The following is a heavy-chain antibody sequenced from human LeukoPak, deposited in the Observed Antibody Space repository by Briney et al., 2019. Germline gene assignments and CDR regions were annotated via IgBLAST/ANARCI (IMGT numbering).Heavy chain of an antibody. J-gene: IGHJ6*03. Sequence: SETLSLTCGVHGGSFSDYYWTWIRQPPGRGLEWIGEISHIGNAIYSPSLTSRVTISIDASHNQFSLKLTSVTAADTAVYYCARDWDWRSSYYPYYMDVWGKGTTVTVSS. CDR2: ISHIGNA. CDR1: GGSFSDYY. D-gene: IGHD3-16*01. CDR3: ARDWDWRSSYYPYYMDV. V-gene: IGHV4-34*01.